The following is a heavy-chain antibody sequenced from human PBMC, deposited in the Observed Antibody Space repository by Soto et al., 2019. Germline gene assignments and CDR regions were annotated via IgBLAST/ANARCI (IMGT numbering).Heavy chain of an antibody. CDR2: TRNKANSYTT. J-gene: IGHJ3*02. V-gene: IGHV3-72*01. D-gene: IGHD5-18*01. CDR3: AKDFEYSYGYDAFDI. Sequence: PGGSLRLSCAASGFTLSDHYMDWVRQAPGKGLEWVGRTRNKANSYTTEYAASVKGRFTISRDDSNNSLYLQMNSLKTEDTAVYFCAKDFEYSYGYDAFDIWGQGTMVTVSS. CDR1: GFTLSDHY.